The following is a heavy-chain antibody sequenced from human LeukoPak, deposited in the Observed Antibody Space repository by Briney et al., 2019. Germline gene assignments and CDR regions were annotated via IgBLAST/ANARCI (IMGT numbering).Heavy chain of an antibody. J-gene: IGHJ4*02. Sequence: PGGSLRLSCAASGFTVSNYYMSWVRQAPGKGLEWVSVMYSGSRTDYAESVKGRFTISRDNAKNSLYLQMNSLRAEDTAVYYCARDANWGSYRYAFDYWGQGTLVTVSS. V-gene: IGHV3-53*01. CDR2: MYSGSRT. CDR3: ARDANWGSYRYAFDY. D-gene: IGHD3-16*02. CDR1: GFTVSNYY.